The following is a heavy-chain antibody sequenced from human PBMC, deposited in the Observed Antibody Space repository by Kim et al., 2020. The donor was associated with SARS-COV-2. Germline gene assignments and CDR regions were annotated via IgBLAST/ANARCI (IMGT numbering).Heavy chain of an antibody. CDR3: ARDLIGYGDERLV. D-gene: IGHD4-17*01. Sequence: SETLSLTCTVSGYSISSGYYWGWIRQPPGKGLEWIGSIYHSGSTYYNPSLKSRVTISVDTSKNQFSLKLSSVTAADTAVYYCARDLIGYGDERLVWGQGTLVTVSS. CDR1: GYSISSGYY. CDR2: IYHSGST. J-gene: IGHJ4*02. V-gene: IGHV4-38-2*02.